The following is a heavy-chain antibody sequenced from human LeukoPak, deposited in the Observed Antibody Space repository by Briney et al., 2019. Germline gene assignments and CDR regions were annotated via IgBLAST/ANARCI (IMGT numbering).Heavy chain of an antibody. J-gene: IGHJ3*02. Sequence: PGGSLRLSCAASGFTFSSYEMNWVRQVPGKGLEWVSYISSSGSTIYYADSVKGRFTISRDNAKNSLYLQMNSLRAEDTAVYYCARDKYCSSTSCYPRYAFDIWGQGTMVTVSS. V-gene: IGHV3-48*03. CDR2: ISSSGSTI. CDR3: ARDKYCSSTSCYPRYAFDI. D-gene: IGHD2-2*01. CDR1: GFTFSSYE.